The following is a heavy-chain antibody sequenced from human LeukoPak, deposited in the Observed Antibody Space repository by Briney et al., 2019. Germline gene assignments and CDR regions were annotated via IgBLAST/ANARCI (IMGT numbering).Heavy chain of an antibody. D-gene: IGHD3-22*01. CDR1: GYSISSGYY. V-gene: IGHV4-38-2*02. J-gene: IGHJ3*02. Sequence: SETLSLTCTVSGYSISSGYYWGWIRQPPGKGLEWIGSGSTYYNPSLKSRVTISVDTSKNQFSLKLSSVTAADTAVYYCARGGQYYYDSSAWGHDSFDIWGQGTMVTVSS. CDR2: SGST. CDR3: ARGGQYYYDSSAWGHDSFDI.